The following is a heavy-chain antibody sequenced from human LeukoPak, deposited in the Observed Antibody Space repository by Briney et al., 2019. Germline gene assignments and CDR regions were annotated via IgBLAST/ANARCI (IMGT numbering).Heavy chain of an antibody. CDR2: INWNGGTT. CDR3: ASEGSGSSHYGMDV. J-gene: IGHJ6*02. V-gene: IGHV3-20*04. Sequence: GGSLRLSCAASGVTFDDYGMSWVRQAPGKGLEWVSGINWNGGTTGYADSVKGRFTISRDKAKNSLYLQMRSARAEDSSIYYCASEGSGSSHYGMDVWGQGTTVTVSS. D-gene: IGHD3-10*01. CDR1: GVTFDDYG.